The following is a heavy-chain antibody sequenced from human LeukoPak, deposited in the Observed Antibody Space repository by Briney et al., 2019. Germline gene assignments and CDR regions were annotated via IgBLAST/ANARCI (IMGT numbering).Heavy chain of an antibody. CDR1: GYTFTTSW. CDR2: IYAGNSDA. V-gene: IGHV5-51*01. Sequence: GESLKISCQGFGYTFTTSWIGWVRQLPGKGLEWMAIIYAGNSDAKYSPSFQVQVSISTDRSISTAYLHWSSLKASDTAKYYCAIINHPDGRVYWGQGTLVTVSS. CDR3: AIINHPDGRVY. J-gene: IGHJ4*02. D-gene: IGHD5-24*01.